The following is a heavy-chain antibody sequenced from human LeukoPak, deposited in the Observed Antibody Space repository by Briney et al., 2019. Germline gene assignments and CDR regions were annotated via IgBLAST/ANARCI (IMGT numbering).Heavy chain of an antibody. D-gene: IGHD6-19*01. CDR3: PSDKGASGWGLGY. J-gene: IGHJ4*02. CDR1: GDSMTTAY. CDR2: IYSRGST. Sequence: SETLSLTCTVSGDSMTTAYWSWIRQPAGKGLEWIGRIYSRGSTNYNSSLKSRVTISLDTSKNQFSLKLTSVTAADTAVYYCPSDKGASGWGLGYWGQGTLVTVSS. V-gene: IGHV4-4*07.